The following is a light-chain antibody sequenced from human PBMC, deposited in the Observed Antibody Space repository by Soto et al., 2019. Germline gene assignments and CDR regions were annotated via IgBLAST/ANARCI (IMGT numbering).Light chain of an antibody. CDR2: GAS. CDR1: QRVSSSY. J-gene: IGKJ4*01. Sequence: EIVLTQSPGTLSLSPGERATLSCRASQRVSSSYLAWYQQKPGQAPRLLIFGASNRATGIPDRFTGSGSGTDFTLTISRLEPEDFAVYYCHQYGISPLTFGGGTKVEVK. CDR3: HQYGISPLT. V-gene: IGKV3-20*01.